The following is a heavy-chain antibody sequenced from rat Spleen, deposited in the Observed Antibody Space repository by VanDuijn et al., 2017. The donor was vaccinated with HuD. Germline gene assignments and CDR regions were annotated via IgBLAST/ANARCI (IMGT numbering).Heavy chain of an antibody. CDR1: GFTFSDYG. CDR2: ISYDGGNT. J-gene: IGHJ4*01. Sequence: EVQLVESDGGLVQPGRSMKLSCAASGFTFSDYGMAWVLQAPTKGLEWVASISYDGGNTYYRDSVKGRFTISRDNAKSTLYLQMDSLRSEDTATYYCARLYSSYIHGRVMDAWGQGASVTVSS. V-gene: IGHV5-25*01. CDR3: ARLYSSYIHGRVMDA. D-gene: IGHD1-2*01.